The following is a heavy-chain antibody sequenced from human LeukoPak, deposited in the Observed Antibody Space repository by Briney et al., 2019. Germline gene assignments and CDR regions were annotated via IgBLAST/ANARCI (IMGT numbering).Heavy chain of an antibody. CDR2: ISQSRNT. V-gene: IGHV4-4*02. CDR3: ARDPHTSGWPSGY. Sequence: SETLSLTCTVSGGSISSPNWWSWVRQPPGKGLEWIGEISQSRNTIYNPSLKSRVTISIDKSKTQLFLKLTSVTAADTAAYYCARDPHTSGWPSGYWGQGTLVTVSS. J-gene: IGHJ4*02. D-gene: IGHD6-19*01. CDR1: GGSISSPNW.